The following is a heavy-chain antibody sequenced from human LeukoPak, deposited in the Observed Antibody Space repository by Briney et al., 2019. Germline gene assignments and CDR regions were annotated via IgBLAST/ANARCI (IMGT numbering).Heavy chain of an antibody. V-gene: IGHV3-48*04. D-gene: IGHD6-13*01. CDR2: ISSSSFKI. Sequence: GGSLRLSCAASEFTFVRYAMNWVRQAPGKGLEWVSFISSSSFKIGYADSVKGRFTISRDNSKNSLYLQMDSLRVEDTAVYYCVRDPSYGSSWYYYMDVWGKGTTVTVSS. CDR1: EFTFVRYA. J-gene: IGHJ6*03. CDR3: VRDPSYGSSWYYYMDV.